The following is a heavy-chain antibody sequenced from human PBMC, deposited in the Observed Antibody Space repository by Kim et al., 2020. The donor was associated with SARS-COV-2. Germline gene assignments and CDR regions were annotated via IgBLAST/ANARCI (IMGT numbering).Heavy chain of an antibody. Sequence: GGSLRLSCAASGFTFSGSAVHWVRQASGKGLEWVGRIRSKAKTYATADAASGKGRFAISRDDSQKMAYMQMNSLKTEDTSVYYCTRRVDYQYYGMDVWGQGKPVTVS. CDR2: IRSKAKTYAT. CDR3: TRRVDYQYYGMDV. D-gene: IGHD2-15*01. J-gene: IGHJ6*02. CDR1: GFTFSGSA. V-gene: IGHV3-73*01.